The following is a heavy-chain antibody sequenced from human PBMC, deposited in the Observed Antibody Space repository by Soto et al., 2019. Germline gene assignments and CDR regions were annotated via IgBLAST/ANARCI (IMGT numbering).Heavy chain of an antibody. CDR1: GFTFTRYS. Sequence: EVQLVESGGGLVKPGGSLRLSCAASGFTFTRYSMNWVRQAPGKGLEWGSSISSTTNYIYCADPMKGRFTVSRDNAKNSVYLEMNSLSAEDTAVYYCARESEDLTSNFDYWGQGTLVTVSS. CDR3: ARESEDLTSNFDY. CDR2: ISSTTNYI. V-gene: IGHV3-21*01. J-gene: IGHJ4*02.